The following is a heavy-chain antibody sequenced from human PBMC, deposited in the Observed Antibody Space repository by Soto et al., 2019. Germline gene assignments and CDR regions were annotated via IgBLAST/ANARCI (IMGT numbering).Heavy chain of an antibody. CDR3: ATLPRTIERTPAAIWSFDS. CDR1: GYSLSDLS. Sequence: GASVKVSCKVSGYSLSDLSIHWLRQAPGKGLEWMGGLDAEDGETIYAQKLQGRGTMTEDTSTDTAYMELSSLTSEDTAMYYCATLPRTIERTPAAIWSFDSWGQGTLVTVS. CDR2: LDAEDGET. V-gene: IGHV1-24*01. D-gene: IGHD2-2*01. J-gene: IGHJ4*02.